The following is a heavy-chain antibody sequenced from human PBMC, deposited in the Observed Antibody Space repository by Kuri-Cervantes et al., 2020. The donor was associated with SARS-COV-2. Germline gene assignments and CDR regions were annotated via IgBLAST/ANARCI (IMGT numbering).Heavy chain of an antibody. CDR2: INPNSGGT. CDR3: ARGVGSGIVVVPAAMRSSFDI. Sequence: ASVKVSCKASGYTFTGYYMHWVRQAPGQGLEWMGWINPNSGGTNYAQKFQGWVTMTRDTSISTVYMELSRLRSDDTAVYYCARGVGSGIVVVPAAMRSSFDIWGQGTMVTVSS. CDR1: GYTFTGYY. V-gene: IGHV1-2*04. J-gene: IGHJ3*02. D-gene: IGHD2-2*01.